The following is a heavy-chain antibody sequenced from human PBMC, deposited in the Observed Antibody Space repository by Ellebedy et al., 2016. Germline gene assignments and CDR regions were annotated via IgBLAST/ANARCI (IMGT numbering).Heavy chain of an antibody. V-gene: IGHV3-74*01. CDR2: IETDGSTT. Sequence: HTGGSLRLSCAASGFTFSTFWMHWVRQDPGKGLVWVSRIETDGSTTSYADSVKGRFTISRDNAKNTLYLQMNSLRAEDTAVYYCARSECTSCPIDYWGQGTLVTVSS. D-gene: IGHD2-2*01. CDR3: ARSECTSCPIDY. CDR1: GFTFSTFW. J-gene: IGHJ4*02.